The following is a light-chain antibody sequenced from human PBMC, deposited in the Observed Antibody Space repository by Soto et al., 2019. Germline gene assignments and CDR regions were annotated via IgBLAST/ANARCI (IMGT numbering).Light chain of an antibody. CDR2: RSN. Sequence: QSVLTQPPSASRTPGQRVTVSCSGSSSNIGSNYVYWYQQLPGTAPKLLIYRSNQRPSGVPDRFSGSKSGTSASLAISGLRSEDEADYYCAAWDDSLSGHYVFGTGTKLTVL. V-gene: IGLV1-47*01. CDR3: AAWDDSLSGHYV. J-gene: IGLJ1*01. CDR1: SSNIGSNY.